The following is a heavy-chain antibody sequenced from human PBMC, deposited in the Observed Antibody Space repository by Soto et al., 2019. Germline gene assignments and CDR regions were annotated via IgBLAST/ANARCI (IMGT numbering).Heavy chain of an antibody. D-gene: IGHD2-8*02. CDR1: GFTYSSYS. J-gene: IGHJ3*02. CDR3: AKATATGGGAFDI. CDR2: ITASGGTT. V-gene: IGHV3-23*01. Sequence: GGSLRLSCAASGFTYSSYSMTWVRQAPGKGLEWVAHITASGGTTYYADSVKGRFTISRDTSRNTLYLQMNSLRAEDTALYYCAKATATGGGAFDISGQGTMVTVSS.